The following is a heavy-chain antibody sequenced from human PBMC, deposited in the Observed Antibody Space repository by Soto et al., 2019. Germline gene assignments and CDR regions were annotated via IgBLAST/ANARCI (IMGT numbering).Heavy chain of an antibody. V-gene: IGHV3-9*01. CDR1: GFTFDDYA. Sequence: VQLVESGGGLVQPGRSLRLSCAASGFTFDDYAMHWVRQAPGKGLEWVSGISWNSGSIGYADSVKGRFTISRDNAKNSLYLQMNSLRAEDTALYYCAKGYCSGGSCNVDYWGQGTLVTVSS. D-gene: IGHD2-15*01. J-gene: IGHJ4*02. CDR2: ISWNSGSI. CDR3: AKGYCSGGSCNVDY.